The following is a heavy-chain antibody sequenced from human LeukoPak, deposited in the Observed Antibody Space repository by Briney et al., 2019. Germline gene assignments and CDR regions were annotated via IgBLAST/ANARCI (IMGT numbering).Heavy chain of an antibody. Sequence: ASVKVSCKASGYIFTGYYMHWVRQAPGQGLEWMGWINPNSGGTNYAQKFQGRVTMTRDTSISPAYMELSRLRSDDTAVYYCARADILTGYYNYWGQGTLVTVSS. D-gene: IGHD3-9*01. V-gene: IGHV1-2*02. CDR3: ARADILTGYYNY. J-gene: IGHJ4*02. CDR2: INPNSGGT. CDR1: GYIFTGYY.